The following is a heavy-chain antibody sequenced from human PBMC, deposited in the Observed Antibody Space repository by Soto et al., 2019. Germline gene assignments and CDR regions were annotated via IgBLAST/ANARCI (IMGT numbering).Heavy chain of an antibody. J-gene: IGHJ6*02. V-gene: IGHV3-33*01. CDR1: GFTFSSFG. CDR3: ARDASYYSLWSGYYPSRNGMDV. Sequence: QVQVVESGGGVVQPGRSLRLSCAASGFTFSSFGMHWVRQAPGKGLEWVSLIWYDGSKKSYGDSVKGRFTISRDNTRNPVYLQMNSLRADDTAVYYFARDASYYSLWSGYYPSRNGMDVWGQGTTVTVSS. CDR2: IWYDGSKK. D-gene: IGHD3-3*01.